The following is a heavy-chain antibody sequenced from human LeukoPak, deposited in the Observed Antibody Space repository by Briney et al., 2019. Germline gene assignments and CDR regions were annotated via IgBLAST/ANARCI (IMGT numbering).Heavy chain of an antibody. Sequence: SETLTLTCAVYGGSFSGYYWSWIRQPPGKGLEWIGEINHSGSTNYNPSLKSRVTISVDTSKNQFSLKLSSVTAADTAVYYCARGRGGGYFDWLLSPFDYWGQGTLVSASS. J-gene: IGHJ4*02. CDR2: INHSGST. D-gene: IGHD3-9*01. V-gene: IGHV4-34*01. CDR1: GGSFSGYY. CDR3: ARGRGGGYFDWLLSPFDY.